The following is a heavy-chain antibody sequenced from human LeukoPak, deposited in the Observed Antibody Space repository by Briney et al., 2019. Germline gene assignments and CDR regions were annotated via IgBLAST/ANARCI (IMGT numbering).Heavy chain of an antibody. CDR1: GFTVSSNY. Sequence: GGSLRLSCAASGFTVSSNYVSWVRQGPGKGLEWVPVIYAAGNTYYADSVKGRFTISRDNSKNTLYPQMSSLRAEDTAVYYCARAIQYRFDPWGQGTLVTVSS. CDR3: ARAIQYRFDP. J-gene: IGHJ5*02. CDR2: IYAAGNT. D-gene: IGHD2/OR15-2a*01. V-gene: IGHV3-66*01.